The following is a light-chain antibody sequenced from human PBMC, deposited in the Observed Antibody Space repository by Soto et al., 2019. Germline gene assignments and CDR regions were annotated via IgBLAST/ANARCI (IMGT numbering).Light chain of an antibody. J-gene: IGKJ1*01. Sequence: EIVLTQSPGTLSLSPGETATLSCRGSQSVSSSKLAWYQQKPGQPPRLLIYATSSRATGIPDRFSGSGSGTDFTLSISRLEPEDFAVYYCQQYDSSPRTFGQGTKVEIK. CDR2: ATS. V-gene: IGKV3-20*01. CDR3: QQYDSSPRT. CDR1: QSVSSSK.